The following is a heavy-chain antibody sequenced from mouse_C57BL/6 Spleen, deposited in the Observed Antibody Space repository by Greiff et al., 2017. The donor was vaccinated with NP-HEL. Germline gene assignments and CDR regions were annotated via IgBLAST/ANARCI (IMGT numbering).Heavy chain of an antibody. Sequence: VQLQQPGAELVKPGASVKMSCKASGYTFTSYWITWVKQRPGQGLEWIGDIYPGSGSTNYNEKFKSKATLTVDTSSSTAYMQLSSLTSEDSAVYYCARSTTVVPLYAMDYWGQGTSVTVSS. CDR3: ARSTTVVPLYAMDY. CDR1: GYTFTSYW. CDR2: IYPGSGST. J-gene: IGHJ4*01. V-gene: IGHV1-55*01. D-gene: IGHD1-1*01.